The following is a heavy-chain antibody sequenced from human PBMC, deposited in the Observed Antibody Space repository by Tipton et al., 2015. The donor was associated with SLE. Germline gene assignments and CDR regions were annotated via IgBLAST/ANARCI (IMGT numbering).Heavy chain of an antibody. CDR3: AKDKGASNWSYYFDY. J-gene: IGHJ4*02. V-gene: IGHV3-43*01. CDR2: ISWDGGST. CDR1: GFTFEDYT. D-gene: IGHD6-13*01. Sequence: SLRLSCAASGFTFEDYTMPWVRQAPGKGLEWVSLISWDGGSTYYADSVKGRFTISRDNTTNSLYLQMNSLRTEDTAFYYCAKDKGASNWSYYFDYWGQGTLVTVSS.